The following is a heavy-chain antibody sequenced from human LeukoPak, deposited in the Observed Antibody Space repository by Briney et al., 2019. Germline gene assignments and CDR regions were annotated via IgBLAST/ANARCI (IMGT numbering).Heavy chain of an antibody. CDR1: GFTFGDYS. J-gene: IGHJ4*02. CDR3: TREIRYFDWFQADY. D-gene: IGHD3-9*01. CDR2: IRSKGYGWTA. V-gene: IGHV3-49*03. Sequence: PGGSLRLSCAASGFTFGDYSMSWFRQAPGKGLKWVGFIRSKGYGWTAEYAASVKGRFTISRDDSNSIAYLQMDSLKTEDTAVYYCTREIRYFDWFQADYWGQGTLVAVSS.